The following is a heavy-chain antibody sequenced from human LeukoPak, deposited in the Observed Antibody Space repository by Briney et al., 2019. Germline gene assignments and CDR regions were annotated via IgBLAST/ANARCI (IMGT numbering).Heavy chain of an antibody. D-gene: IGHD3/OR15-3a*01. J-gene: IGHJ4*02. V-gene: IGHV4-31*02. CDR1: GGSITSGGTY. CDR2: IHYSGDT. CDR3: ARVVAYEGTGYYLYWFDY. Sequence: SETLSLTCTVSGGSITSGGTYWSWIRQHPGKGLEWIGYIHYSGDTYYSPSLKSRLTISVDTTKNQFSLRLRSVAAADTCVYYYARVVAYEGTGYYLYWFDYWGQGTLVTVAA.